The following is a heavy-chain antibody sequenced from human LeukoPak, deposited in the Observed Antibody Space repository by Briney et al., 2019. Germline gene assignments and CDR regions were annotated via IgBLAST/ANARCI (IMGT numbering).Heavy chain of an antibody. D-gene: IGHD4-17*01. V-gene: IGHV4-59*01. CDR3: AREDPQTTVPEGMDV. CDR1: GGSISYYY. J-gene: IGHJ6*02. CDR2: IYYSGTT. Sequence: SETLSLTCTVSGGSISYYYWSWIQQSPGKGLEWIGYIYYSGTTNHNPSLKSRVTISVDTSKNQFSLQLRSVTAADTAVYYCAREDPQTTVPEGMDVWGQGTTVTVSS.